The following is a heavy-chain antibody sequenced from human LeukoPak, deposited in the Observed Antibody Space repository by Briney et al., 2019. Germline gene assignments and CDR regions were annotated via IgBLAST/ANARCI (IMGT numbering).Heavy chain of an antibody. Sequence: SETLSLTCTVPRGSLSGSFWSWVRQPPGKGLEWIGYISNSGTTDYNRSLESRVTIAVDTSKNQVSLKVTSVTAADTAVYYCARGGAGVVVPAAPLSPSIIDVWGQGTTVTVSS. CDR3: ARGGAGVVVPAAPLSPSIIDV. CDR1: RGSLSGSF. CDR2: ISNSGTT. J-gene: IGHJ6*02. D-gene: IGHD2-2*01. V-gene: IGHV4-59*12.